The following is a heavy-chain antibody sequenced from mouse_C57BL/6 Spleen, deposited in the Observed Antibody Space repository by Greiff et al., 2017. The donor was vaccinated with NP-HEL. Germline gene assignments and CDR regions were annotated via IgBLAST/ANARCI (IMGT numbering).Heavy chain of an antibody. D-gene: IGHD1-1*01. Sequence: QVQLQQPGAELVKPGASVKLSCKASGYTFTSYWMQWVKQRPGQGLEWIGEFDPSDGYTNYNQKFKGKATLTVDTSSSTAYMQLSSLTSEDSAVDYCARSVFITTVAKDDRGQGTSVTAS. CDR2: FDPSDGYT. CDR1: GYTFTSYW. V-gene: IGHV1-50*01. J-gene: IGHJ4*01. CDR3: ARSVFITTVAKDD.